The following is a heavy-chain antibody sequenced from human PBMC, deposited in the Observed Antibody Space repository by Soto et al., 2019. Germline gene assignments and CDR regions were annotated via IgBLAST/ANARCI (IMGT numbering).Heavy chain of an antibody. CDR3: ARAAGTAVNNLFDP. Sequence: GSVKVSCRASGSAFTGYYMHWVRPASGQVLEWMGWINPNSGGTNDAQKFQGWVTMTRETSISTAYMELSRLRSDDTAVYYCARAAGTAVNNLFDPWGQGTLVTVS. CDR1: GSAFTGYY. V-gene: IGHV1-2*04. D-gene: IGHD3-10*01. J-gene: IGHJ5*02. CDR2: INPNSGGT.